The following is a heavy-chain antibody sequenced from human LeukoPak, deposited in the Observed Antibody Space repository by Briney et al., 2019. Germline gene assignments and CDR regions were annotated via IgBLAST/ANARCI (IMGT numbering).Heavy chain of an antibody. CDR2: INHSGST. J-gene: IGHJ4*02. CDR3: ARGARYYYDSSGYYLDY. D-gene: IGHD3-22*01. Sequence: PSETLSLTCAVYGGSFSGYYWSWIRQPPGKGLEWIGEINHSGSTNYNPSLKSRVTISVDTSKIQFSLKLSSVTAADTAVYYCARGARYYYDSSGYYLDYWGQGTLVTVSS. V-gene: IGHV4-34*01. CDR1: GGSFSGYY.